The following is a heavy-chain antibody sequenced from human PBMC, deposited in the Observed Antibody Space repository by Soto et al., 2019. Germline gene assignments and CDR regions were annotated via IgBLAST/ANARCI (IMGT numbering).Heavy chain of an antibody. CDR1: GGSISSGW. CDR3: SSRITDAPT. V-gene: IGHV4-4*02. D-gene: IGHD2-2*01. CDR2: ILYSGTT. J-gene: IGHJ5*02. Sequence: QVQLQESGPGLVKPSGTLSLTCAVSGGSISSGWWTWVRQPPGKGLEWIGEILYSGTTNYNSSLHSRVTISIDNSKKQFSLILSSVTAADPAVYYCSSRITDAPTWGQGTLVTVSS.